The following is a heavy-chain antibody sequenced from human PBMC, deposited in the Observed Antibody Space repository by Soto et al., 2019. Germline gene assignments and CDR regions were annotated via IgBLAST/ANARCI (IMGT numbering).Heavy chain of an antibody. J-gene: IGHJ4*03. CDR2: VDCRVGG. CDR1: GGSVTNRRYY. V-gene: IGHV4-39*01. Sequence: PSETLSLTCTVSGGSVTNRRYYWGWFRQSPGKGLEWTGRVDCRVGGNSSSSVSSWSSLSVATPKIRCFLCLNPVTASDPAVYFCVGQRATVPSHGYFDYWGPGARVAVAS. D-gene: IGHD5-12*01. CDR3: VGQRATVPSHGYFDY.